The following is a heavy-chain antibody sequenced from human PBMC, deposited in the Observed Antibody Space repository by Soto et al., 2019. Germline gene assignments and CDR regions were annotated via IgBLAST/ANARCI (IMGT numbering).Heavy chain of an antibody. Sequence: PRESLKISCKGFGYSFTNYWISWVRQMPGKGLEWMGIIYPGDSDTRYSPSFQGQVTISADKSISTAYLQWSSLKASDTAMYYCARHVAVAGTDWGQGTLVTVSS. CDR2: IYPGDSDT. D-gene: IGHD6-19*01. CDR1: GYSFTNYW. CDR3: ARHVAVAGTD. V-gene: IGHV5-51*01. J-gene: IGHJ4*02.